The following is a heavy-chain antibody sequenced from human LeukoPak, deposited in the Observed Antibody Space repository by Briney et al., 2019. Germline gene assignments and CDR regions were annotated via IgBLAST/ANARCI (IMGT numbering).Heavy chain of an antibody. Sequence: ASVKVSCKASGYTFTSYGISWVRQAPGQGLVWMGWISAYNGNTNYAQKLQGRVTMTTDTSTSTAYMELRSLRSDDTAVYYCARDLVYSSYYYYGMDVWGQGTTVTVSS. CDR2: ISAYNGNT. J-gene: IGHJ6*02. CDR1: GYTFTSYG. CDR3: ARDLVYSSYYYYGMDV. V-gene: IGHV1-18*01. D-gene: IGHD3-22*01.